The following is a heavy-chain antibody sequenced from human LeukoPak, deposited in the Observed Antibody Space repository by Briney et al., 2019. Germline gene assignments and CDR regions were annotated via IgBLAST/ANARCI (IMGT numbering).Heavy chain of an antibody. CDR3: ARNVYYDSGTYHSGFDY. J-gene: IGHJ4*02. CDR2: FSWISGSR. V-gene: IGHV3-9*01. Sequence: SGGSLRLSCVVSGLIFDDYAMYWVRQVPGKGLEWVSRFSWISGSRAYADSVKGRFTISRDNSKNTLYLQMNSLRAEDTAMYYCARNVYYDSGTYHSGFDYWGLGTLVTVSS. D-gene: IGHD3-10*01. CDR1: GLIFDDYA.